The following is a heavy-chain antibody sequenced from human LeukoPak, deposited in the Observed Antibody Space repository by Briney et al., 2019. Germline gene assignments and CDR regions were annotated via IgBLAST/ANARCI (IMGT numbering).Heavy chain of an antibody. Sequence: GASVKVSCKASGYTFTSYYMHWVRQAPGQGLEWMGIINPSGGSTSYAQKFQGRVTMTRDMSTSTVYMELSRLRSDDTAVYYCASIGMYCTNGVCYDYYYMDVWGKGTTVTVSS. J-gene: IGHJ6*03. V-gene: IGHV1-46*01. CDR3: ASIGMYCTNGVCYDYYYMDV. CDR2: INPSGGST. CDR1: GYTFTSYY. D-gene: IGHD2-8*01.